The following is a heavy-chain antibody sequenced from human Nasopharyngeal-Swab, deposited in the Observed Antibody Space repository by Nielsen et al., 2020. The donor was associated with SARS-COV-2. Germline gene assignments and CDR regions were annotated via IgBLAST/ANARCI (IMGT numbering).Heavy chain of an antibody. CDR1: GFIFSNYA. CDR3: AKVYQVLGDHPNYYYAMDV. CDR2: LRGSGAST. D-gene: IGHD3-10*01. V-gene: IGHV3-23*01. Sequence: GGSLRLSCAASGFIFSNYAMTWVRQAPGKGLEWVSTLRGSGASTYYADSVKGRFTISRDNSKDTVYLQANSLRVEDTAVYFCAKVYQVLGDHPNYYYAMDVGGQGTTVIVSS. J-gene: IGHJ6*02.